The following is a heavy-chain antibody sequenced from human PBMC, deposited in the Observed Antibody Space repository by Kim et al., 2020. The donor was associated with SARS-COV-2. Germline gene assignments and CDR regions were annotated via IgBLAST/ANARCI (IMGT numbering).Heavy chain of an antibody. J-gene: IGHJ4*02. D-gene: IGHD6-19*01. V-gene: IGHV4-34*13. Sequence: PSRKSRITISVDTSKHQFSLKLSSVTAADTAVYYCARAIAVTLPYYFDYWGQGTLVTVSS. CDR3: ARAIAVTLPYYFDY.